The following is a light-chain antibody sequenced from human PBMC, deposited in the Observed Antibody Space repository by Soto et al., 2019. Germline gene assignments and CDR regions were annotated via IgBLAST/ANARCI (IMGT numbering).Light chain of an antibody. Sequence: DIQMTQSPSTLPASVGDSVTITCRASQSIITWLAWFQQAPAKAPKILISDASSLKSGVPSRFSGSGSGTEFTLTISSLQPDDFAAYCCQQYHIYPLSVGGGTKVEI. CDR3: QQYHIYPLS. CDR1: QSIITW. CDR2: DAS. V-gene: IGKV1-5*01. J-gene: IGKJ4*02.